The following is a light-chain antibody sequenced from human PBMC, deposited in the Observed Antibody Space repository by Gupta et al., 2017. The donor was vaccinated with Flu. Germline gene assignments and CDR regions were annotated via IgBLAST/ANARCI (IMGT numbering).Light chain of an antibody. CDR2: ENN. CDR3: GSWDSGLSGMI. J-gene: IGLJ2*01. Sequence: QSVLTQPPSVSAAPGPKVTISCSGSSTNLGNNYVSWYQQLPGTAPKLLIHENNKRPSGIPDRFFGSKSGPSATLGITGLQTGDEADYYCGSWDSGLSGMIFGEGTKLTVL. CDR1: STNLGNNY. V-gene: IGLV1-51*02.